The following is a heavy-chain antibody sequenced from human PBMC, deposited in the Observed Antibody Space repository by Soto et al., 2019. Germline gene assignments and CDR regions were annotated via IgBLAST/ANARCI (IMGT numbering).Heavy chain of an antibody. CDR1: GFTFSNYA. J-gene: IGHJ3*01. D-gene: IGHD1-1*01. V-gene: IGHV3-23*01. CDR3: AKGGPTIADAFDL. CDR2: ITSSGAST. Sequence: EAQLLESGGGLVQPGGSQRLSCAASGFTFSNYAMNWVRQAPGGGLEWVSTITSSGASTYYADSVKGRFTISRDNSDNTLSLQMNSLRVDDTAVYYCAKGGPTIADAFDLWGQGTMVTVSS.